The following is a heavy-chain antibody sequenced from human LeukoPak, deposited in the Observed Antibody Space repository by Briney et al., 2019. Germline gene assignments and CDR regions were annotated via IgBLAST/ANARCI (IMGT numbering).Heavy chain of an antibody. CDR1: GYTFTSYG. V-gene: IGHV1-18*01. Sequence: GASVKVSCKASGYTFTSYGISWVRQAPGQGLEWMGWISAYNGNANYAQKLQGRVTITTDTSTSTAYMELRSLRSDDTAVYYCARAYYYGSGSYYNWFDPWGQGTLVTVSS. D-gene: IGHD3-10*01. CDR3: ARAYYYGSGSYYNWFDP. CDR2: ISAYNGNA. J-gene: IGHJ5*02.